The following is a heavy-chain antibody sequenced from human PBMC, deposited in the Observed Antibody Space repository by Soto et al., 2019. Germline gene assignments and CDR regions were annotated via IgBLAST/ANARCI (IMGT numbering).Heavy chain of an antibody. CDR2: IIPILGIA. V-gene: IGHV1-69*02. D-gene: IGHD6-13*01. Sequence: QVQLVQSGAEVKKPGSSVKVSCKASGGTFSSYTISWVRQAPGQGLEWMGRIIPILGIANYAQKFQGRVTITADKSTSTAYMELSSLRSEDKAVYYCASLKQPLVRACYYGMDVWGQGTTVTVSS. J-gene: IGHJ6*02. CDR1: GGTFSSYT. CDR3: ASLKQPLVRACYYGMDV.